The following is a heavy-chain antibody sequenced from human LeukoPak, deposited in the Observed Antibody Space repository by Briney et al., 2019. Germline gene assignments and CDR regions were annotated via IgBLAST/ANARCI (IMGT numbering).Heavy chain of an antibody. V-gene: IGHV4-59*01. Sequence: SETLSLTCTVSGGSISSYHRSSIRQPPGKGLEWIGYIYYSGSTNYNPSLKSRVTISVDTSKNQFSLKLSSVTAADTAVYYCARGQWELGGDFHYWAQGTLVTVSS. CDR3: ARGQWELGGDFHY. D-gene: IGHD1-26*01. CDR2: IYYSGST. J-gene: IGHJ4*02. CDR1: GGSISSYH.